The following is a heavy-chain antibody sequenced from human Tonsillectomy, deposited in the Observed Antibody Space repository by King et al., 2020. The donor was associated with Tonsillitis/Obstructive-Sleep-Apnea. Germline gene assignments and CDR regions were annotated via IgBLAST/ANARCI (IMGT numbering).Heavy chain of an antibody. CDR1: GFTFDDYA. J-gene: IGHJ6*03. V-gene: IGHV3-9*01. CDR2: ISWNSGSI. D-gene: IGHD6-6*01. Sequence: VQLVESGGGLVQPGRSLRLSCAASGFTFDDYAMHWVRQAPGKGLEWVSGISWNSGSIGYADSVKGRFTISRDNAKNSLYLQMNSLRAEETALYYCAKELSSPWLDHYYMDVWGKGTTVTVSS. CDR3: AKELSSPWLDHYYMDV.